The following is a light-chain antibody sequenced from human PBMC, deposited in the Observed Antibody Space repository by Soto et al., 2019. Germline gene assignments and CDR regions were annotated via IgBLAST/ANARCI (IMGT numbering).Light chain of an antibody. CDR2: GAS. V-gene: IGKV3-15*01. CDR3: QQYNKWPLT. CDR1: QSVYTT. J-gene: IGKJ4*01. Sequence: EIVMTQSPATLSVSPGERATLSCWASQSVYTTLAWYQQKPGQAPRLLIYGASPRATGIPARFSGTGSATEFTLTISSLQSEDSAVYYCQQYNKWPLTFGGGTKVEI.